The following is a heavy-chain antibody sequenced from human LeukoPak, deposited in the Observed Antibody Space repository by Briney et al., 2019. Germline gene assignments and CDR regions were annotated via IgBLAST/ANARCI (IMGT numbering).Heavy chain of an antibody. D-gene: IGHD3-10*01. V-gene: IGHV5-51*01. J-gene: IGHJ5*02. CDR2: IYPGDSDS. CDR1: GYRFTSDW. Sequence: GESLQISCKASGYRFTSDWIGWVRQMPGKGLEWMGIIYPGDSDSRYSPSFQGQVTISADKSISTAYLQWSSLKASDTAMYYCARQVVRGVHPGGNWFDPWGQGTLVTVSS. CDR3: ARQVVRGVHPGGNWFDP.